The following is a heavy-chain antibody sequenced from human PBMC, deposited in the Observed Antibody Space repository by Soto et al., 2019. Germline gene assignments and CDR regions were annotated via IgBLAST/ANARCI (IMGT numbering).Heavy chain of an antibody. V-gene: IGHV4-4*02. CDR3: ARVKASGVNFDY. CDR1: GGSISSSNW. CDR2: IYHSGST. Sequence: SETLSLTCAVSGGSISSSNWWSWVSQPPGKGLEWIGEIYHSGSTNYNPPLKSRVTISVDKSKNQFSLKLSSVTAADTAVYYCARVKASGVNFDYWGQGTLVTVSS. J-gene: IGHJ4*02. D-gene: IGHD3-10*01.